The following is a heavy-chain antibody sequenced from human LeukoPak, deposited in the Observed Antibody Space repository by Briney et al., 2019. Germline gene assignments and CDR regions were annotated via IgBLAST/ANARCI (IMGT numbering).Heavy chain of an antibody. V-gene: IGHV4-39*01. CDR1: GGSISSSSYY. D-gene: IGHD6-13*01. Sequence: SETLSLTCTVSGGSISSSSYYWGWIRQPPGKGLEWIGSIYYSGSTYYNPSLKSRVTISVDTSKNQFSLKLSSVTAADTAVYYCARNGGIAAAGSPYYFDYWGQGTLVTVSS. CDR2: IYYSGST. CDR3: ARNGGIAAAGSPYYFDY. J-gene: IGHJ4*02.